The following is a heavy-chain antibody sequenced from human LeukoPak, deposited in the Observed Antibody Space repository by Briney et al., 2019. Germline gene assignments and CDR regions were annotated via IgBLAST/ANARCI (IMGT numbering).Heavy chain of an antibody. Sequence: KPSETLSLTCTVSGGSISSYYWSWIRQPPGKGLEWIGYIYYSGSTNYNPSLKSRVTISVDTSKNQFSLKLSSVTAADTAVYYCATLGGTYYYGSGSYSFSKDYWGQGTLVTVSS. V-gene: IGHV4-59*01. D-gene: IGHD3-10*01. CDR3: ATLGGTYYYGSGSYSFSKDY. CDR2: IYYSGST. CDR1: GGSISSYY. J-gene: IGHJ4*02.